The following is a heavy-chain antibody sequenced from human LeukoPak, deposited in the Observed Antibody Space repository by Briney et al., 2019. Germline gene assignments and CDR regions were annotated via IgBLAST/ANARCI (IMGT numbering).Heavy chain of an antibody. CDR3: ARDKGHDYGDYAFDY. CDR1: GFTVSSNY. D-gene: IGHD4-17*01. J-gene: IGHJ4*02. CDR2: IYSGGST. Sequence: GGSLRLSCAASGFTVSSNYMSWVRQAPGKGLEWVSVIYSGGSTYYADSVKGRFTISRDNSKNTLYLQMNSLRAEDTAVYYCARDKGHDYGDYAFDYWGQGTLVTVSS. V-gene: IGHV3-53*01.